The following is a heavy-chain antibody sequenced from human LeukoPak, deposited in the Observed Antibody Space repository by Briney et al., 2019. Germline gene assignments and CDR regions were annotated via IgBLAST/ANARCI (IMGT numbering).Heavy chain of an antibody. D-gene: IGHD1-26*01. Sequence: SGTLSLTCAVSGGSIRSSNWWSWVRQPPGKGLEWIGEIYHSGSTNYNPPLKSRVTISVDKSKNQFSLKLSSVTAADTAVYYCARDKFPLVGATGDDGFDIWGQGTMVTVSS. CDR3: ARDKFPLVGATGDDGFDI. CDR2: IYHSGST. J-gene: IGHJ3*02. CDR1: GGSIRSSNW. V-gene: IGHV4-4*02.